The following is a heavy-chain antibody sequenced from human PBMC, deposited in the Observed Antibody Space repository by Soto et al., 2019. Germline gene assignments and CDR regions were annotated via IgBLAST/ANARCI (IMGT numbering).Heavy chain of an antibody. D-gene: IGHD5-12*01. CDR2: TRGKAKSYTT. J-gene: IGHJ5*02. V-gene: IGHV3-72*01. CDR3: ARGKGAGGYCNSLDL. CDR1: GFSLSDHY. Sequence: EVELVESGGGLAQPGGSLRLSCAASGFSLSDHYVDWVRQAPGKGLEWVGRTRGKAKSYTTKYAASVEGRFTVSRDDSQNTVYRQINSLRVEDTAVYYCARGKGAGGYCNSLDLWGQGTLLTVSS.